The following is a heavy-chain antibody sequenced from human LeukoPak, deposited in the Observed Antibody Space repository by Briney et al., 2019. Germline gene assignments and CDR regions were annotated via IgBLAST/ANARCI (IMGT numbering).Heavy chain of an antibody. CDR2: VSGDGQRT. D-gene: IGHD6-19*01. CDR1: GFTFNNYA. J-gene: IGHJ4*02. V-gene: IGHV3-23*01. CDR3: AKTTTGYSSGRYPGWPADY. Sequence: GGSLRLSCAASGFTFNNYAMNWVRQTPGKGLQWVSAVSGDGQRTFYADSVKGRFTIFRDNSMNTLSLQMNSLRVEDTAVYYCAKTTTGYSSGRYPGWPADYWGQGSLVTVSS.